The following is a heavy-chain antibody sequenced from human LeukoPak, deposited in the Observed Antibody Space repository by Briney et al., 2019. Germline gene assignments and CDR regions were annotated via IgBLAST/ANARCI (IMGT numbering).Heavy chain of an antibody. CDR3: AKDRDQAVAAFDY. D-gene: IGHD2-15*01. CDR1: GFTFDDYA. Sequence: PGRSLRLSCAASGFTFDDYAMHWVRQAPGKGLEWVSAISGSGGSTYYADSVKGRFTISRDNSKNTLYLQMNSLRAEDTAVYYCAKDRDQAVAAFDYWGQGTLVTVSS. V-gene: IGHV3-23*01. CDR2: ISGSGGST. J-gene: IGHJ4*02.